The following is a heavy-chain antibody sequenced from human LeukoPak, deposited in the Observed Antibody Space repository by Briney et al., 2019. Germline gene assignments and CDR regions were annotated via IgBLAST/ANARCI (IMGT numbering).Heavy chain of an antibody. CDR3: AREAGYYGSGFYYFDY. D-gene: IGHD3-10*01. J-gene: IGHJ4*02. CDR2: IYHSGST. CDR1: DYSISSGYY. V-gene: IGHV4-38-2*02. Sequence: SETLSLTCAVSDYSISSGYYWGWIRQPPGKGLEWIGSIYHSGSTYYNPSLKSRVTISVDTSKNQFSLKLSSVTAADTAVYYCAREAGYYGSGFYYFDYWGQGTLVTVSS.